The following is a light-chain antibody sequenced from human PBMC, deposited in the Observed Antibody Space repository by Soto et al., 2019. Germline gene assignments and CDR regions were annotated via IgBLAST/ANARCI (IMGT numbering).Light chain of an antibody. V-gene: IGKV1-39*01. J-gene: IGKJ1*01. Sequence: IQMTQSPSSLSASVGDRVTITCRASQSISSYLNWYQQKPGKAPKLLIYAASSLQSGVPSRFSGSGSGTEFTLTISSLQPDDFATYYCQQYNSYPWTFGQGTKVDI. CDR2: AAS. CDR1: QSISSY. CDR3: QQYNSYPWT.